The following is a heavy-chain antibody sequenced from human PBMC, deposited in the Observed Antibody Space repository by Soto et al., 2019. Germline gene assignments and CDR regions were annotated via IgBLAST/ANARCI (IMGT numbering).Heavy chain of an antibody. CDR3: AREDYTTSSGFDP. D-gene: IGHD6-6*01. J-gene: IGHJ5*02. CDR2: IFYXGST. Sequence: WTWIRQPPGKGLEWIGSIFYXGSTNYNPSLQSRVTMSIDRSTNQFSLRLNFLTAADTXXXYCAREDYTTSSGFDPWGQGTL. V-gene: IGHV4-39*07.